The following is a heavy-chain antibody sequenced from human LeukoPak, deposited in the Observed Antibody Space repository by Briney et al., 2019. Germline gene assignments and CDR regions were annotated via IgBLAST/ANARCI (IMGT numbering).Heavy chain of an antibody. CDR2: INPNSGDT. D-gene: IGHD5-12*01. Sequence: ASVKVSCKASGYTFTDYYMHWVRQAPGQGPEWMGWINPNSGDTNYAQKFQGRVTMTRDTSISTAYMELSRLRSDDTAVYYCAREYSAYDANIYFDYWGQGTLVTVSS. J-gene: IGHJ4*02. V-gene: IGHV1-2*02. CDR3: AREYSAYDANIYFDY. CDR1: GYTFTDYY.